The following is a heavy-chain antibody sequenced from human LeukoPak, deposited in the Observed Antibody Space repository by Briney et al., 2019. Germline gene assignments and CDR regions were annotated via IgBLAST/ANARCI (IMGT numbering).Heavy chain of an antibody. Sequence: SETLSLTCTVSGGSISSSTYYWGWIRQPPGKGLEWIGSIYYSGSTYYSPSLKSRVTISVGTSKNQFSLKLSSVTAADTAVYFCARVVSSVWYGEFDLWGRGTLVTVSS. CDR2: IYYSGST. CDR3: ARVVSSVWYGEFDL. J-gene: IGHJ2*01. D-gene: IGHD6-19*01. V-gene: IGHV4-39*07. CDR1: GGSISSSTYY.